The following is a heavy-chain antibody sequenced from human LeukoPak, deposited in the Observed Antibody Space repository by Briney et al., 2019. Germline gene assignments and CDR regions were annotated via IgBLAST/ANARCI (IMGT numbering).Heavy chain of an antibody. CDR1: GGSFTGYY. D-gene: IGHD3-22*01. CDR3: ARIVLPYYYDTTALRGYFDL. J-gene: IGHJ2*01. V-gene: IGHV4-34*01. Sequence: SETLSLTCAVYGGSFTGYYWSWIRQPPGKGLEWIGEINRNGNTNYNPSLKSRVTMSVDTSKKQFSLNLSSVTAADTAVYYCARIVLPYYYDTTALRGYFDLWGRGTLVTVSS. CDR2: INRNGNT.